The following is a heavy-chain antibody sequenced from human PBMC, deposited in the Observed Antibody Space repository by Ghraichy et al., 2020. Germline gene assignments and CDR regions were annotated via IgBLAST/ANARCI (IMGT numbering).Heavy chain of an antibody. J-gene: IGHJ3*02. Sequence: SETLSLTCTVSGGSISSGGYYWSWIRQHPGKGLEWIGYIYYSGSTYYNPSLKSRVTISVDTSKNQFSLKLSSVTAADTAVYYCARDLLDYYDSSAGAFDIWGQGTMVTVSS. V-gene: IGHV4-31*03. CDR1: GGSISSGGYY. D-gene: IGHD3-22*01. CDR2: IYYSGST. CDR3: ARDLLDYYDSSAGAFDI.